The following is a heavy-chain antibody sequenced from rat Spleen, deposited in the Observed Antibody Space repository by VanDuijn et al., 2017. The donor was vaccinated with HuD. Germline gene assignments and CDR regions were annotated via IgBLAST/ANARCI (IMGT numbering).Heavy chain of an antibody. CDR1: GFTFSDYN. D-gene: IGHD1-6*01. CDR2: ITNTGGSI. CDR3: TRAMYTTDYYFAKGYYVMDA. Sequence: EVQLVESGGGLVQPGRSLKLSCAASGFTFSDYNMAWVRQAPKKGLEWVATITNTGGSIYYPDSVKGRFTISRDNAQNTLYLQMNSLRSEDTANYYCTRAMYTTDYYFAKGYYVMDAWGQGVSVTVSS. V-gene: IGHV5-7*01. J-gene: IGHJ4*01.